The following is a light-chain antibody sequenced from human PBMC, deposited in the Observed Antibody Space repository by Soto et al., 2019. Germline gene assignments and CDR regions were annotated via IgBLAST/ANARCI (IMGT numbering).Light chain of an antibody. CDR1: SSDVGGYNY. Sequence: QSALTQPASVSGSPGQSITISCTGTSSDVGGYNYVSWYQHHPGKAPKLMIYDVSNRPPGVSNRFSGSKSGNTVSLTISGLQAEDEADYYCSSYTSSSSYVFGTGTKVTVL. CDR3: SSYTSSSSYV. CDR2: DVS. J-gene: IGLJ1*01. V-gene: IGLV2-14*03.